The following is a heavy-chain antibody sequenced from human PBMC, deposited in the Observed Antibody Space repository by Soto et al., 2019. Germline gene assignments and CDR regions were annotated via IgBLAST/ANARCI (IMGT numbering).Heavy chain of an antibody. CDR3: ARRGYGSRWPNVYMDV. Sequence: PGGSLKTSGEGSAFSFSSYWIGWVRELPGKGLEWMGIIYPGDSDTRYSPSFQGQVTISADKSISTAYLQWSSLKASDTAMYYCARRGYGSRWPNVYMDVWGKGTTVTVSS. J-gene: IGHJ6*03. V-gene: IGHV5-51*01. CDR1: AFSFSSYW. CDR2: IYPGDSDT. D-gene: IGHD6-13*01.